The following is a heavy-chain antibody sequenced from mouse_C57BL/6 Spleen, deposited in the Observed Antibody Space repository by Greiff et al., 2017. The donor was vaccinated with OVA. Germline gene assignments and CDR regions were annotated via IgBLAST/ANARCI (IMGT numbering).Heavy chain of an antibody. J-gene: IGHJ2*01. CDR3: ARYTHHGPYYCDY. Sequence: EVKVEESGGGLVQPGGSLSLSCAASGFTFTDYYMSWVRQSPGKALEWLGFIRNKANGYTTEYSASVKGRFTISRENSQSILYLQMNALRAEDSATYYCARYTHHGPYYCDYWGQGTTLTVSS. D-gene: IGHD1-2*01. CDR2: IRNKANGYTT. V-gene: IGHV7-3*01. CDR1: GFTFTDYY.